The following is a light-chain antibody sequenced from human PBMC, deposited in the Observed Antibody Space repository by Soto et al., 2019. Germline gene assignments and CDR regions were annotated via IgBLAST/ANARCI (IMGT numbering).Light chain of an antibody. V-gene: IGLV1-40*01. J-gene: IGLJ2*01. CDR2: IND. CDR3: HSYDSRLSGVI. Sequence: QSVLTQPPSVSGAPGQRVNISCNGGTSNIGSDYGVHWYQQLPGRAPRLLIYINDKRPSGVPDRFSGSKSGTSASLAITGLQAEDEADYYCHSYDSRLSGVIFGGGAKLTVL. CDR1: TSNIGSDYG.